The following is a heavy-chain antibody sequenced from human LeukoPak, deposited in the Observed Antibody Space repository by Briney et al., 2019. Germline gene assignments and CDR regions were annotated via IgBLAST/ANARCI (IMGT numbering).Heavy chain of an antibody. V-gene: IGHV3-33*01. CDR2: IWYDGSNK. CDR3: ARGGAAGTKTYYFDF. Sequence: GGSLRLSCAASGFTFSSYGMHWVRQAPGKGLEWVAVIWYDGSNKYYADSVKGRFTISRDNSKSTLYLQMNSLRAEDMAVYYCARGGAAGTKTYYFDFWGQGTRVTVSS. D-gene: IGHD6-13*01. CDR1: GFTFSSYG. J-gene: IGHJ4*02.